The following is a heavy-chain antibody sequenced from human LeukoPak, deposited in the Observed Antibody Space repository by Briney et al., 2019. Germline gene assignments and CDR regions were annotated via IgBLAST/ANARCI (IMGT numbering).Heavy chain of an antibody. CDR1: GFTVSSNF. Sequence: GGSLRPSCAASGFTVSSNFMSWVRQAPGKRLEWVSVIYSGGSTYYADSVKGRFTISRDNSKNTLYLQMNSLRAEDTAVYYCAKDRSYYDFWSGYYAFDIWGQGTMVTVSS. D-gene: IGHD3-3*01. V-gene: IGHV3-53*01. J-gene: IGHJ3*02. CDR2: IYSGGST. CDR3: AKDRSYYDFWSGYYAFDI.